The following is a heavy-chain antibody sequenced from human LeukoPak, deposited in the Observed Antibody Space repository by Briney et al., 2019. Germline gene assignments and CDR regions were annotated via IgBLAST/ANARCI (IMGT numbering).Heavy chain of an antibody. CDR2: ISYDGSNK. CDR1: GLTFSSYA. J-gene: IGHJ4*02. V-gene: IGHV3-30*04. Sequence: LAGGSLRLSCAASGLTFSSYAMSWVRQAPGKGLEWVAVISYDGSNKYYADSVKGRFTISRDNSKNTLYLQMNSLRAEDTAVYYCARVPYYDFWSGYYFDYWGQGTLVTVSS. D-gene: IGHD3-3*01. CDR3: ARVPYYDFWSGYYFDY.